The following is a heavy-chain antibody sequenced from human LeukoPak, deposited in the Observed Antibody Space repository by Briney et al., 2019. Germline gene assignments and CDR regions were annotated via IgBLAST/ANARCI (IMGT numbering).Heavy chain of an antibody. V-gene: IGHV3-30-3*01. Sequence: GGSLRLSCAASGFTFSSYAMHWVRQAPGKGLEWVAVISYDGSNKYYADSVKGRFTISRDNSKNTLYLRMNSLRVEDTAVYYCAKDPSRGYSYATWIDYWGQGTLVTVSS. CDR2: ISYDGSNK. D-gene: IGHD5-18*01. J-gene: IGHJ4*02. CDR1: GFTFSSYA. CDR3: AKDPSRGYSYATWIDY.